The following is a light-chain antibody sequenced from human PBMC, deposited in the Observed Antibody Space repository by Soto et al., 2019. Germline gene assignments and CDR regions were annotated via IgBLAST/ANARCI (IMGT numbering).Light chain of an antibody. V-gene: IGKV2D-29*01. J-gene: IGKJ1*01. Sequence: DILMTQSPLSLSATPGQPASISCKSSQSLLHSNGKTYLYWYVQKSGQPPKLLIYEVSNRFSGVSERFSGSGAGTDFTLKISRVEAEDVGVYYCMQGTHWPRTFGQGTKVDIK. CDR1: QSLLHSNGKTY. CDR3: MQGTHWPRT. CDR2: EVS.